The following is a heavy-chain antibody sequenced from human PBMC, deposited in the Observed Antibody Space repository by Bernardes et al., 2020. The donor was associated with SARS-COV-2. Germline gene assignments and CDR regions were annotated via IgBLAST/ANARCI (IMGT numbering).Heavy chain of an antibody. CDR1: GGSISSYY. CDR3: ARLFCGGDCPFDY. J-gene: IGHJ4*02. V-gene: IGHV4-59*08. D-gene: IGHD2-21*02. Sequence: SETLSLTCTVSGGSISSYYWSWIRQPPGKGLEWIGYIYYSGSTNYNPSLKSRVTISVDTSKNQFSLKLSSVTAADTAVYYCARLFCGGDCPFDYWGQGTLVTVS. CDR2: IYYSGST.